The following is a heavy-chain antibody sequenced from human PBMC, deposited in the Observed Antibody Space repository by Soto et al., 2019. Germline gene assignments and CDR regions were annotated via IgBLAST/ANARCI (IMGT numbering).Heavy chain of an antibody. CDR1: GGSISSGGYS. J-gene: IGHJ3*02. Sequence: SETLSLTCAFSGGSISSGGYSWSWIRQPPGKGLEWIGYIYHSGSTYYNPSLKSRVTISVDTSKNQFSLKLSSVTAADTAVYYCARRFGGAFDIWGQGTMVTVSS. CDR3: ARRFGGAFDI. D-gene: IGHD1-26*01. V-gene: IGHV4-30-2*01. CDR2: IYHSGST.